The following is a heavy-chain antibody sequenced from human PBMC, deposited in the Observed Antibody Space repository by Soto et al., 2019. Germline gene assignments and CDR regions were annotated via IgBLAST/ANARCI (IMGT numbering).Heavy chain of an antibody. CDR3: ARGSMYCSGGSCYYASYYYYYMDV. Sequence: PSETLSLTCAVYGGSFSGYYWSWIRQPPGKGLEWIGEINHSGSTNYNPSLKSRVTISVDTSKNQFSLKLSSVTAADTAVYYCARGSMYCSGGSCYYASYYYYYMDVWGKGTTVTVSS. CDR1: GGSFSGYY. CDR2: INHSGST. D-gene: IGHD2-15*01. V-gene: IGHV4-34*01. J-gene: IGHJ6*03.